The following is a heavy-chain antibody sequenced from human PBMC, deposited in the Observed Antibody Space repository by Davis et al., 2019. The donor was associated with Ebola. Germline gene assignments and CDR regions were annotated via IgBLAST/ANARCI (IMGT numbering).Heavy chain of an antibody. CDR2: IYYSGST. V-gene: IGHV4-59*01. Sequence: SETLSLTCTVSGGSISSYYWSWIRQPPGKGLEWIGYIYYSGSTNYSPSLTSRITISVDTSKNQFSLNLSSVTAADTAMYYCARGPTRYYFDYWGQGTLVTVSS. J-gene: IGHJ4*02. CDR1: GGSISSYY. D-gene: IGHD5-24*01. CDR3: ARGPTRYYFDY.